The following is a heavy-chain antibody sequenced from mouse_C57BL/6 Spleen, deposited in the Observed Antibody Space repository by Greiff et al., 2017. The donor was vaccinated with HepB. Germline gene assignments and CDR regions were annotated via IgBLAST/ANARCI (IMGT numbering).Heavy chain of an antibody. CDR2: IDPSDSYT. D-gene: IGHD3-3*01. J-gene: IGHJ2*01. Sequence: LKQPGAELVMPGASVKLSCKASGYTFTSYWMHWVKQRPGQGLEWIGEIDPSDSYTNYNQKFKGKSTLTVDKSSSTAYMQLSSLTSEDSAVYYCARRTADYFDYWGQGTTLTVSS. CDR1: GYTFTSYW. CDR3: ARRTADYFDY. V-gene: IGHV1-69*01.